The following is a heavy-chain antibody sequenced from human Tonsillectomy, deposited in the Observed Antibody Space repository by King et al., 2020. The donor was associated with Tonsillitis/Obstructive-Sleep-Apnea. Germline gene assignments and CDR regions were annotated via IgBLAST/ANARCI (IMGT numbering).Heavy chain of an antibody. CDR3: AHGDYDFWGGCCSAFYI. CDR2: IYWDDDK. CDR1: GFSLSTSGVG. J-gene: IGHJ3*02. D-gene: IGHD3-3*01. Sequence: ITLKESGPTLVKPTQTLTLTCTFSGFSLSTSGVGVGWIRQPPGKALEWLALIYWDDDKRYSPFLKSRLTITKDTSKNQVVLTMTNMDTVDTATYYCAHGDYDFWGGCCSAFYICGEGTLVTVSS. V-gene: IGHV2-5*02.